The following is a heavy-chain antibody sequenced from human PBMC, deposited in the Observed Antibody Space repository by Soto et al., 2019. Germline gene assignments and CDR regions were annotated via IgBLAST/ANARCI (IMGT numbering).Heavy chain of an antibody. J-gene: IGHJ6*01. D-gene: IGHD3-3*01. Sequence: QVQLVESGGGVVQPGRSLRLSCAASGFTFSSYAMHWVRQAPGKGLEWVAVISYDGSNKYYADSVKGRFTISRDNSKNTLYLQMNSLRAEDTAVYYCARADAPNDFWSGYYSYYYYGMDVW. CDR3: ARADAPNDFWSGYYSYYYYGMDV. CDR1: GFTFSSYA. V-gene: IGHV3-30-3*01. CDR2: ISYDGSNK.